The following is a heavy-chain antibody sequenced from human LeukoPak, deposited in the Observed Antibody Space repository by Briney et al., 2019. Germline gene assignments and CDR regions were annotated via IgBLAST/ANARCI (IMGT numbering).Heavy chain of an antibody. V-gene: IGHV3-21*01. D-gene: IGHD1-26*01. CDR3: ARDDSGSYPNYFEN. CDR1: GFTFSSYS. CDR2: ISTSSSYI. J-gene: IGHJ4*02. Sequence: GGSLRLSCAASGFTFSSYSMNWVRQAPGKGLEWVSSISTSSSYIYYADSVKGRFTISRDNAKNSLYLQMNGLRAEDTAVFYCARDDSGSYPNYFENWGQGTLVTVSS.